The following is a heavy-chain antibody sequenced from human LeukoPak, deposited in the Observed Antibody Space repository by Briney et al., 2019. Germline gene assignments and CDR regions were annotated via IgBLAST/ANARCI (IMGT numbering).Heavy chain of an antibody. Sequence: GASVKVSCKASGYTFTGYYMHWVRQAPGQGLEWMGWINPNSGGTNYAQKFQGRVTMTRDTSISTAYMELSRLRSDDTAVYYCARFGSSGYYPNWFDPWGQGTLVTVSS. CDR3: ARFGSSGYYPNWFDP. D-gene: IGHD3-22*01. V-gene: IGHV1-2*02. J-gene: IGHJ5*02. CDR2: INPNSGGT. CDR1: GYTFTGYY.